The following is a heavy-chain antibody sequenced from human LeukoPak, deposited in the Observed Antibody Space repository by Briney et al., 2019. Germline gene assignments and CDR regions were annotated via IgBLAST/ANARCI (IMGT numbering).Heavy chain of an antibody. CDR2: ISYDESNK. Sequence: GGSLRLSCAASGFTFSSYAMHWVRQAPGKGLEWVAVISYDESNKYYADSVKGRFTISRDNSRNTLYLQMNSLRAEDTAVYYCARAPDYGGNSVTYYFDYWGQGTLVTVSS. CDR1: GFTFSSYA. J-gene: IGHJ4*02. D-gene: IGHD4-23*01. CDR3: ARAPDYGGNSVTYYFDY. V-gene: IGHV3-30*04.